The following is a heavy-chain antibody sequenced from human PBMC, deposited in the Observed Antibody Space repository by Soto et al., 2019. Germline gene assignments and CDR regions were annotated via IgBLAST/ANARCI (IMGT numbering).Heavy chain of an antibody. CDR3: ARDREDELPTARGHGMDV. Sequence: QVQLQESGPGLVTPSQTLSITCTVSGGSISSGGCYWSWIRQHPGKGLVWIEYIYYSGSTYYNPSLHSRVTISVDTSKNQFSLKLSSVTAADTAVYYCARDREDELPTARGHGMDVWGQGTTVTVSS. J-gene: IGHJ6*02. V-gene: IGHV4-31*03. CDR2: IYYSGST. CDR1: GGSISSGGCY. D-gene: IGHD1-1*01.